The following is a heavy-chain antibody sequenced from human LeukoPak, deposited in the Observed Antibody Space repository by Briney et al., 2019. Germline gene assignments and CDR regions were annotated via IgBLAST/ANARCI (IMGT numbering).Heavy chain of an antibody. CDR2: ISAYNGNT. CDR1: GYTFTSYG. V-gene: IGHV1-18*01. Sequence: ASVKASCKASGYTFTSYGISWVRQAPGQGLEWVGWISAYNGNTNYAQKLQGRVTMTTDTSTSTAYMELRSLRSDDTAVYYCAREIGITIFGVVRDYWGQGTLVTVSS. CDR3: AREIGITIFGVVRDY. D-gene: IGHD3-3*01. J-gene: IGHJ4*02.